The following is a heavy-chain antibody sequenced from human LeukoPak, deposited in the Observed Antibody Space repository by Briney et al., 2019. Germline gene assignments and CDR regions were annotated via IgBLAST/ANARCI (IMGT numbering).Heavy chain of an antibody. CDR2: VIPIFGRA. CDR1: GGTFSSYA. CDR3: ASSVCSSSDYYYYMDV. Sequence: ASVKVSCKAAGGTFSSYAISWVRQAPGQGLEWMGGVIPIFGRANKAQKFQGRVRITTDESTSTPYMELSSPRPEDTAVYSCASSVCSSSDYYYYMDVWGKGTTVTVSS. V-gene: IGHV1-69*05. D-gene: IGHD6-6*01. J-gene: IGHJ6*03.